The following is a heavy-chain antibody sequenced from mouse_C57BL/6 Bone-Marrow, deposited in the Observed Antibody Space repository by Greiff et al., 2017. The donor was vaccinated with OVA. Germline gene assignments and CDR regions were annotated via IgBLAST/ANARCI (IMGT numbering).Heavy chain of an antibody. CDR1: GYTFTSYG. V-gene: IGHV1-81*01. Sequence: VKLVESGAELARPGASVKLSCTASGYTFTSYGISWAKQRTGQGLEWIGEIYPRSGNTYYNEKFKGKATLTADKSSSTAYMELRSLTSEDSAVYFCARDYYGSSYGYWGQGTTLTVSS. CDR3: ARDYYGSSYGY. D-gene: IGHD1-1*01. CDR2: IYPRSGNT. J-gene: IGHJ2*01.